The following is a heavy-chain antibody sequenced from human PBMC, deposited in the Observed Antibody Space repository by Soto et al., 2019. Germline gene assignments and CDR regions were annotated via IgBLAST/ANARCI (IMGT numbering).Heavy chain of an antibody. CDR2: INPSGGST. J-gene: IGHJ4*02. CDR3: ARESHKWELPGY. Sequence: GASVKVSCKASGYTFTSYYMHWARQAPGQGLEWMGIINPSGGSTSYAQKFQGRVTMTRDTSTSTVYMELSSLRSEDTAVYYCARESHKWELPGYWGQGTLVTVSS. D-gene: IGHD1-26*01. CDR1: GYTFTSYY. V-gene: IGHV1-46*01.